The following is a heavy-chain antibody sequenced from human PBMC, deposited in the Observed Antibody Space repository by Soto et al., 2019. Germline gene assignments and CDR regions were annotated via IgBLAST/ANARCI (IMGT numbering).Heavy chain of an antibody. CDR1: GGSISSSSYY. D-gene: IGHD1-26*01. J-gene: IGHJ4*02. CDR2: IYYSGST. Sequence: SETLSLTCTVSGGSISSSSYYWGWIRQPPGKGLEWIGSIYYSGSTYYNPSLKSRVTISVDTSKNQFSLKLSSVTAADTAVYYCARGLGSMILHSGSYHVLGYWGQGTLVTVSS. V-gene: IGHV4-39*01. CDR3: ARGLGSMILHSGSYHVLGY.